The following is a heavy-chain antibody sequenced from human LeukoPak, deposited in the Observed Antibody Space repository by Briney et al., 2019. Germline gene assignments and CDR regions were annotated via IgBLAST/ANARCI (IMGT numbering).Heavy chain of an antibody. CDR2: INPNSGGT. CDR3: ARSAGIAVAGAAAY. D-gene: IGHD6-19*01. V-gene: IGHV1-2*02. Sequence: ASVKVSCKASGYTFGGYNMHWVRQAPGQGLEWMGWINPNSGGTNYAQKFQGRITITRDTSTSTVNMELSGLRSDDTAVYYCARSAGIAVAGAAAYWGQGTLVTVSS. CDR1: GYTFGGYN. J-gene: IGHJ4*02.